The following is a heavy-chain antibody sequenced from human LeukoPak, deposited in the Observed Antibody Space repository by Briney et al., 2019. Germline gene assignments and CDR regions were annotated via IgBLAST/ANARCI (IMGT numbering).Heavy chain of an antibody. V-gene: IGHV3-23*01. J-gene: IGHJ4*02. Sequence: GGSLRLSCAASGFTFSSYGMSWVRQAPGKGLEWVSAIGGSGGSTYYADSVKGRFTISRDNSKNTLYLQMNSLRAEDTAVYYCAKDRVAVAGFDSIFDYWGQGTLVTVSS. CDR1: GFTFSSYG. D-gene: IGHD6-19*01. CDR3: AKDRVAVAGFDSIFDY. CDR2: IGGSGGST.